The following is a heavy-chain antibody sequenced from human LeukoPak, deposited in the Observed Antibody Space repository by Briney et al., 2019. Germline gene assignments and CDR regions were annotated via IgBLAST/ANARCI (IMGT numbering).Heavy chain of an antibody. CDR3: ARVVRGPGWFDP. Sequence: ASVKVSCKASGYTFGRYDINWVRQATGQGLEWMGWMNPNTGNTFYAQKFQGRVTMTRNTSISTAYMELSSLRSDDTAAYYCARVVRGPGWFDPWGQGTLVTVSS. CDR1: GYTFGRYD. CDR2: MNPNTGNT. D-gene: IGHD3-10*01. V-gene: IGHV1-8*01. J-gene: IGHJ5*02.